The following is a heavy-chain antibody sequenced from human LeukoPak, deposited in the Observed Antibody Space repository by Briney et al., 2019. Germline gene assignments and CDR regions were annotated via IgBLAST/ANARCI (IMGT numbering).Heavy chain of an antibody. CDR2: IYYSGST. CDR3: ARDLGFGHFDY. Sequence: SETLSLTCSVSGGSISSYYWSWIRQPPGKGLEWIGDIYYSGSTNYNPSLKSRVTISVDTSKNQFSLNLSSVTAADTAVYYCARDLGFGHFDYWGQGTLVTVSS. D-gene: IGHD3-16*01. CDR1: GGSISSYY. J-gene: IGHJ4*02. V-gene: IGHV4-59*01.